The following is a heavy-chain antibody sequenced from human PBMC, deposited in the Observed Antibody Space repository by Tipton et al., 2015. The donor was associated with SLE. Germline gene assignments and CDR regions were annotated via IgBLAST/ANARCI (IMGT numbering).Heavy chain of an antibody. Sequence: TRSLTCVVYGGSFNDYLWSWIRQPPGKGLEWIGQITHSGITNYYPSLKSRVTISVDTSKNQFSLKLGSVTAADTAVYYCARAPGLERSYYYYYYMDVWGKGTTVTVSS. V-gene: IGHV4-34*01. CDR2: ITHSGIT. CDR3: ARAPGLERSYYYYYYMDV. J-gene: IGHJ6*03. D-gene: IGHD1-1*01. CDR1: GGSFNDYL.